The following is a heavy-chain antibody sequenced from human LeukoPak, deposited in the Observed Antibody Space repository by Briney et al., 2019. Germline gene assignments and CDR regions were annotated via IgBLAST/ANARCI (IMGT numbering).Heavy chain of an antibody. CDR1: GFTFSNSW. Sequence: GGSLRLSCAASGFTFSNSWMHWVRQAPGKRLEWVSRINTDGSTTNYADSVKGRFTISRDNARNTVYLQMNSLRAEDSAVYYCANSYSPPHFWGQGTLVTVSS. D-gene: IGHD3-10*01. CDR3: ANSYSPPHF. J-gene: IGHJ4*02. CDR2: INTDGSTT. V-gene: IGHV3-74*01.